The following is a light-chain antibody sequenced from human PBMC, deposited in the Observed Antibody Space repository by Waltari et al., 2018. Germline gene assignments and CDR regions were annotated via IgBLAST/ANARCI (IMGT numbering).Light chain of an antibody. CDR2: EVT. CDR3: CSYAGSGIVI. Sequence: QSALTQPASVSGSPGQSLTISRTGTSSDVGKYNLVSWYQQHPGKVPKVMIYEVTKRPSGVSNRFSGSKSGNTASLTISGLQAEDEADYYCCSYAGSGIVIFGGGTKLTVL. J-gene: IGLJ2*01. CDR1: SSDVGKYNL. V-gene: IGLV2-23*02.